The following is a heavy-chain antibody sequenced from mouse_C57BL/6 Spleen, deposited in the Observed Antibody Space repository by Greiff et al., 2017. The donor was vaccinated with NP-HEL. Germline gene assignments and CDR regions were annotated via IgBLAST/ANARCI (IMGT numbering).Heavy chain of an antibody. Sequence: EVQLQQSGAELVRPGASVKLSCTASGFNIKDDYMHWVKQRPEQGLEWIGWIDPENGDTEYASKFQGKATITADTSSNTAYLQLSSLTSEDTAVYYCTSQYYGSSPWFAYWGQGTLVTVSA. CDR2: IDPENGDT. CDR3: TSQYYGSSPWFAY. J-gene: IGHJ3*01. D-gene: IGHD1-1*01. CDR1: GFNIKDDY. V-gene: IGHV14-4*01.